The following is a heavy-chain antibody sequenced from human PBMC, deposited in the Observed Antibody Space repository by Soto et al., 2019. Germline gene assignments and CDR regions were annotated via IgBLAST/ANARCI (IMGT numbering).Heavy chain of an antibody. J-gene: IGHJ4*02. CDR3: ARESEDLTSNFDY. Sequence: EVQLVESGGGLVKPGGSLRLSSAASGFTFTRYSMNWVRQAPGKGLEWVSSISSTTNYIYYADSMKGRFTVSRDNAKNSVYLEMNSLSAEDTAVYYCARESEDLTSNFDYWGQGTLVTVSS. CDR2: ISSTTNYI. CDR1: GFTFTRYS. V-gene: IGHV3-21*01.